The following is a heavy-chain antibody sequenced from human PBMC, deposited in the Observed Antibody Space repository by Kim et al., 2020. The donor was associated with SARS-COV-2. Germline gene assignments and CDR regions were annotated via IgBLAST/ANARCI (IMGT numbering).Heavy chain of an antibody. D-gene: IGHD4-17*01. CDR3: ARIRDYGEPDWNFDL. V-gene: IGHV4-34*01. J-gene: IGHJ2*01. CDR2: INHSGST. CDR1: TGFFSGYY. Sequence: SETLSLTCAVYTGFFSGYYWTWIRQPPGKGLEWSGEINHSGSTNYNPSLKSRVTMSVDTSKNQFSLKVTSVTAADTSVYYCARIRDYGEPDWNFDLWGRGTLVTVSS.